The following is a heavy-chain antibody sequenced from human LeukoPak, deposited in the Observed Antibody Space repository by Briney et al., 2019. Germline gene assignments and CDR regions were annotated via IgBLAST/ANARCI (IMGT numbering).Heavy chain of an antibody. CDR2: ISAYNGKT. V-gene: IGHV1-18*01. Sequence: ASVKVSCKASGYTFTTYEISWVRQAPGQGLEWLGWISAYNGKTNYAQNFQGRVTMTTDTSTSTAYMELRSLRSDDTAVYYCARGRSKNYSLTWGSNYWGQGTLATVSS. D-gene: IGHD2-15*01. J-gene: IGHJ4*02. CDR1: GYTFTTYE. CDR3: ARGRSKNYSLTWGSNY.